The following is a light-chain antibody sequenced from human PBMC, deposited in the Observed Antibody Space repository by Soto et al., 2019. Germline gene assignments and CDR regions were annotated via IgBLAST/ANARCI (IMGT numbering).Light chain of an antibody. CDR2: GAS. J-gene: IGKJ1*01. Sequence: DIVLTQSPGTLSFSPGERATLSCRASQSVSSSYLAWYQQKPGQAPRLLIYGASSRATGIPDRFSGSGSGTDFTLTISRLEPEDFAVYYCHQYGSSPPYTFGQGTKVDIK. V-gene: IGKV3-20*01. CDR1: QSVSSSY. CDR3: HQYGSSPPYT.